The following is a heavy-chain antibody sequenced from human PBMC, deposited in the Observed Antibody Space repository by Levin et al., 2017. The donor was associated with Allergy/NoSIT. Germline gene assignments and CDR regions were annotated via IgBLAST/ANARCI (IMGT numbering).Heavy chain of an antibody. D-gene: IGHD3-10*01. CDR1: GDSVFSGTYY. J-gene: IGHJ6*02. Sequence: SETLSLTCAVAGDSVFSGTYYWSWIRQPPGRGLEYVGYVYYSGTTNYNPSLKSRVTISMDTSKNQVSLKLTSVTAADTAVYYCARGLIIIEGGSNYDYGVDAWGQGTPVTVSS. CDR3: ARGLIIIEGGSNYDYGVDA. V-gene: IGHV4-61*01. CDR2: VYYSGTT.